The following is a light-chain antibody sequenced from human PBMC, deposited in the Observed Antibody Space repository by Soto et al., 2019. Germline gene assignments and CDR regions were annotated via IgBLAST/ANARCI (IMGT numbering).Light chain of an antibody. V-gene: IGLV2-14*01. CDR3: SSYAGSSNV. CDR1: SSDVGGYNY. J-gene: IGLJ1*01. Sequence: QSALTQPASVSGSPGQSITISCTGISSDVGGYNYVSWYQQHPGKAPKLMIYEVSNRPSGVSNRFSGSKSGNTASLTISGLQAEDEADYYCSSYAGSSNVFGTGTKLTVL. CDR2: EVS.